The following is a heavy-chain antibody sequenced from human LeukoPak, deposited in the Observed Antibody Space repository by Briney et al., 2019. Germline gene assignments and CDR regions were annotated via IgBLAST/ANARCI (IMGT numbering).Heavy chain of an antibody. Sequence: ASVKVSCKASGYTFTSYGISWVRQAPGRGLGWMGWISAYNGNTNYAQKLQGRVTMTTDTSTSTAYMELRSLRSDDTAVYYCARGYYYDSSGSQEYYYGMGVWGQGTTVTVSS. V-gene: IGHV1-18*04. CDR2: ISAYNGNT. CDR1: GYTFTSYG. D-gene: IGHD3-22*01. J-gene: IGHJ6*02. CDR3: ARGYYYDSSGSQEYYYGMGV.